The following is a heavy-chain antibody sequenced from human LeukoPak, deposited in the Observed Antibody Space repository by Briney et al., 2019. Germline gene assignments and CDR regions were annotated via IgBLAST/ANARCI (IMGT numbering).Heavy chain of an antibody. CDR1: GYTFTSYD. V-gene: IGHV1-8*01. CDR2: MNPNSGDT. Sequence: TSVKVSCKASGYTFTSYDINWVRQATGQGLEWMGWMNPNSGDTGYAQKFQGRVTMTRNTSISTAYMELSSLRSEDTAVYYCARGAGMVRGEDYWGQGTLVTVSS. D-gene: IGHD3-10*01. J-gene: IGHJ4*02. CDR3: ARGAGMVRGEDY.